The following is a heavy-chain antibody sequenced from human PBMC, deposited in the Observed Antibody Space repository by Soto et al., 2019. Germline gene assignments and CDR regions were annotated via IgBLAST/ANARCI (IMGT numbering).Heavy chain of an antibody. CDR1: GYTFTSYV. Sequence: ASVKVSCKASGYTFTSYVISWVLQAPGQGLEWMGWISAYNGNTSYAQKLQGRVTMTTDTSTSTAYMELRSPRSDDTAVYYCARRVAGNTHFDYWGQATLVTVSS. CDR3: ARRVAGNTHFDY. V-gene: IGHV1-18*01. J-gene: IGHJ4*02. CDR2: ISAYNGNT. D-gene: IGHD6-19*01.